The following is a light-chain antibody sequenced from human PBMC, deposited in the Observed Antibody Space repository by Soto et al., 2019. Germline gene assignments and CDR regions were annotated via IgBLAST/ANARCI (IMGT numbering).Light chain of an antibody. CDR2: DAS. CDR1: QSVSSSL. CDR3: QQYGSSXIT. V-gene: IGKV3-20*01. J-gene: IGKJ5*01. Sequence: EIQLPQFPANVSLYQGASATLSRRASQSVSSSLLAWLQHKPGNAPRLLIYDASSRATGIPDRFSGSGSGTDFTLTISSLEPEDFAVXYXQQYGSSXITFGQGTRLEI.